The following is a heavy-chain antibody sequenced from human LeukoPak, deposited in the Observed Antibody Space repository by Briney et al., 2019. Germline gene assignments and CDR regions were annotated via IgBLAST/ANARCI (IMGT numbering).Heavy chain of an antibody. Sequence: EASVKVSCKASGYTFISYYIHWVRQAPGQGLEWMGIINPSGGGTSYVQNFQGRVTMTRDMSTSTVYMELSSLRSEDTAVYYCARESDSGYFDYWGQGTLVTVSS. J-gene: IGHJ4*02. D-gene: IGHD4-17*01. CDR1: GYTFISYY. CDR3: ARESDSGYFDY. CDR2: INPSGGGT. V-gene: IGHV1-46*01.